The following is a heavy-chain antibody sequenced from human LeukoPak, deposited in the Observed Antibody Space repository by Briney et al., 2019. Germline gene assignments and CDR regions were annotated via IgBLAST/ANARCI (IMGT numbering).Heavy chain of an antibody. J-gene: IGHJ3*02. D-gene: IGHD6-6*01. CDR3: ARESSSSTPDAFDI. CDR1: GGSFSGYY. V-gene: IGHV4-34*01. Sequence: SETLSLTCAVYGGSFSGYYWSWIRQPPGKGLEWIGEINHSGSTNYNPSLKSRVTISVDTSKNQFPLKLSSVTAADTAVYYCARESSSSTPDAFDIWGQGTMVTVSS. CDR2: INHSGST.